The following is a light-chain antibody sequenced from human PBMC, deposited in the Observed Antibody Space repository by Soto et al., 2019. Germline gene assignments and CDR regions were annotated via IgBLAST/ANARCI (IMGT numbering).Light chain of an antibody. V-gene: IGKV3-11*01. J-gene: IGKJ2*01. Sequence: EIVLTQSPATLSLSPGERATLSCRASQSVSSYLAWYQQKPGQAPMLLIYDASNRATGIPARFSGSGSGTDFTLTISSLEPEDSAVYYCQQRSNWPPYTFGQGTKLEIK. CDR1: QSVSSY. CDR3: QQRSNWPPYT. CDR2: DAS.